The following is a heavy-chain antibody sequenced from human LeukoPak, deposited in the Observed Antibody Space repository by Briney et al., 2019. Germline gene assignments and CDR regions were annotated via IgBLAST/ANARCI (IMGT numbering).Heavy chain of an antibody. CDR2: IYPRDGST. CDR3: ARDQEGFDY. Sequence: ASVTVSCKASGYTFTSNYIHWVRQAPGQGLEWMGMIYPRDGSTSYAQKFQGRVTVTRDTSTSTVHMDLSGLRSEDTAVYYCARDQEGFDYWGQGTLVTVSS. J-gene: IGHJ4*02. V-gene: IGHV1-46*01. CDR1: GYTFTSNY.